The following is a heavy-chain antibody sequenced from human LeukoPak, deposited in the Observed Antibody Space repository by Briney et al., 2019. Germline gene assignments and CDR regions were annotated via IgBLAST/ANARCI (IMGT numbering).Heavy chain of an antibody. CDR1: GGSISSSSYY. J-gene: IGHJ4*02. V-gene: IGHV4-39*07. Sequence: SETLSLTCTVSGGSISSSSYYWGWIRQPPGKGLEWIGSIYYSGSTYYNPSLKSRVTISVDTSKNQFSLKLSSVTAADTAVYYCARVPISGGWYDYWGQGTLVTVSS. CDR2: IYYSGST. D-gene: IGHD6-19*01. CDR3: ARVPISGGWYDY.